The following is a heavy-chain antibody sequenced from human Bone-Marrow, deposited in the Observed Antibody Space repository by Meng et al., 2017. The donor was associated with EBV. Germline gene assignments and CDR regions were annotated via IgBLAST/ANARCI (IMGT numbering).Heavy chain of an antibody. J-gene: IGHJ5*02. Sequence: QEQLVESGGGVVQPGRSLRLSCAASGFTFSSYAMHWVRQAPDKGLEWVAVISYDGGNKYYADSVKGRFTISRDNSKNTLYLQMNSLRPEDTAVYYCARGRYSDHWGQGTLVTVSS. D-gene: IGHD3-9*01. CDR3: ARGRYSDH. V-gene: IGHV3-30-3*01. CDR1: GFTFSSYA. CDR2: ISYDGGNK.